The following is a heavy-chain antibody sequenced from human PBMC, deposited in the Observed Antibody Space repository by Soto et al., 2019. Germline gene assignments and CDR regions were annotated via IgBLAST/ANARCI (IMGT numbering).Heavy chain of an antibody. V-gene: IGHV1-69*13. D-gene: IGHD6-13*01. J-gene: IGHJ4*02. Sequence: SVKVSCRASGGTFSSYAISWVRQAPGQGLEWMGGIIPIFGTANYAQKFQGRVTITADESTSTAYMELSSLGFEDTAVYYCARSYGTSWYGDYWGQGTLVTVSS. CDR2: IIPIFGTA. CDR1: GGTFSSYA. CDR3: ARSYGTSWYGDY.